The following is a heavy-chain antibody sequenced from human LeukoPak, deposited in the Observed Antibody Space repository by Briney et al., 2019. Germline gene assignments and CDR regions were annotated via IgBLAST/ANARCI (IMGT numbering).Heavy chain of an antibody. J-gene: IGHJ4*02. CDR1: GYTFTGYY. CDR3: ARDVYDSSGYYEDYFDY. D-gene: IGHD3-22*01. Sequence: GASVKVSCKASGYTFTGYYMHWVRQAPGQGLEWMGWINPNSGGTNYAQKFQGRVTMTRDTSISTAYMELSRLRSDDTAVYYCARDVYDSSGYYEDYFDYWGQGTLVTVSS. V-gene: IGHV1-2*02. CDR2: INPNSGGT.